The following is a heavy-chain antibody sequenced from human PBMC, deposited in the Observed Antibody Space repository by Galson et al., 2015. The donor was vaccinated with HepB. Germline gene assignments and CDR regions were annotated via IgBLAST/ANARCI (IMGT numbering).Heavy chain of an antibody. CDR1: GFTFSNYA. J-gene: IGHJ5*02. CDR2: ITGAGGAT. D-gene: IGHD2-2*01. V-gene: IGHV3-23*01. CDR3: AKKGCTTTSCTDNWFHP. Sequence: SLRLSCAASGFTFSNYAMTWVRQAPGKGLEWVSAITGAGGATYYADSVKGRFTISRDHSKNSLYLQMNSLRAEDTAVYYWAKKGCTTTSCTDNWFHPRGQGTLVTVSS.